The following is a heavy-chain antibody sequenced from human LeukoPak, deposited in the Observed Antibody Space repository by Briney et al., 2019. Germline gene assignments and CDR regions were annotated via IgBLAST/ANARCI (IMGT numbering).Heavy chain of an antibody. CDR2: ISSSSSYI. J-gene: IGHJ4*02. CDR1: GFTFSSYS. Sequence: GGSLRLSCAASGFTFSSYSMNWVRQAPGKGLEWVSSISSSSSYIYYADSVKGRFTISRDNAKNSLYLQMNSLRAEDTAVYYCARDRVAVAGTVWPLDYWGQGTLVTVSS. D-gene: IGHD6-19*01. CDR3: ARDRVAVAGTVWPLDY. V-gene: IGHV3-21*01.